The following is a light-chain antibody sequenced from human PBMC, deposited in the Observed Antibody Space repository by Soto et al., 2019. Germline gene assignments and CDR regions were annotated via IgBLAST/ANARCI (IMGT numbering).Light chain of an antibody. J-gene: IGKJ1*01. Sequence: DIKMTQSPSSLYASVGDRVTITCRASQSISSYLHWYQQKPGKAPKLLMYAASTLQSGVPSRFSGSGSGTEFTLTISSLQPEDFATYYCQQLKSYPQTFGQGTNVDI. V-gene: IGKV1-9*01. CDR3: QQLKSYPQT. CDR2: AAS. CDR1: QSISSY.